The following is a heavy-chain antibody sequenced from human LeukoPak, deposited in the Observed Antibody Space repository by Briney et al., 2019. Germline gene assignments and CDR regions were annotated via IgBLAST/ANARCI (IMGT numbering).Heavy chain of an antibody. J-gene: IGHJ6*03. CDR1: GGTFSSYA. V-gene: IGHV1-69*05. Sequence: SVKVSCKASGGTFSSYAISWVRQAPGQELEWMGGIIPICGTANYAQKFQGRVTITTDESTSTAYMELSSLRSEDTAVYYCARASTVTTHERGRLYYYYYMDVWGKGTTVTVSS. CDR2: IIPICGTA. D-gene: IGHD4-11*01. CDR3: ARASTVTTHERGRLYYYYYMDV.